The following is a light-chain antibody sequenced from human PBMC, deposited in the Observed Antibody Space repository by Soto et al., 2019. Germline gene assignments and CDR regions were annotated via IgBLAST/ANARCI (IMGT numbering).Light chain of an antibody. Sequence: EIVMTQSPATLSVSPGERATLSCRASQSVTSTLAWYQQKPGQAPRLVIHGASTRATGIPARFSGTGSGTEFSLTISSMQSEDYAVYYGKKYSNWQFSTFGQGTKVEIK. J-gene: IGKJ1*01. CDR3: KKYSNWQFST. CDR2: GAS. CDR1: QSVTST. V-gene: IGKV3-15*01.